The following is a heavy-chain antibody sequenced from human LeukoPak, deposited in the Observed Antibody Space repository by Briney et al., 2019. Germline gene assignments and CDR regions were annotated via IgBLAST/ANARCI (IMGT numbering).Heavy chain of an antibody. V-gene: IGHV4-34*01. CDR3: ARGSKNYNNYEGADY. Sequence: SETLSLTCAVYGGVFSGYYWSWSRQPPGKGLEWIGEINHSGDNKYNPSLKSRVSMSVDVSKDQFSLKLTSLTAADTAVYYCARGSKNYNNYEGADYWGQGTLVTVSS. J-gene: IGHJ4*02. CDR2: INHSGDN. CDR1: GGVFSGYY. D-gene: IGHD4-11*01.